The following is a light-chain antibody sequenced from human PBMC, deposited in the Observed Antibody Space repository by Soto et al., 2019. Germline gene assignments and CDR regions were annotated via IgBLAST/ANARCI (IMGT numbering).Light chain of an antibody. CDR3: VSFTSSTTYV. Sequence: QPVLTQPASVSDSPGQSITISCTGTSSDVGGYNHVSWYQQHPGKAPKPMIYDVTNRPSGVSNRFSGSKSGSTASLIISGLQAEDEADYYCVSFTSSTTYVFGTGTKVTVL. V-gene: IGLV2-14*01. CDR1: SSDVGGYNH. J-gene: IGLJ1*01. CDR2: DVT.